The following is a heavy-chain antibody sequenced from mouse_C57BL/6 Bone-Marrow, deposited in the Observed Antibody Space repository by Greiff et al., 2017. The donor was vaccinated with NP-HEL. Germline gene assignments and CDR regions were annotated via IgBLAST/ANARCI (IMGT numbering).Heavy chain of an antibody. CDR2: INPYNGGT. CDR3: AIWDHDGSFDY. D-gene: IGHD2-3*01. V-gene: IGHV1-19*01. J-gene: IGHJ2*01. CDR1: GYTFTDYY. Sequence: VHVKQSGPVLVKPGASVKMSCKASGYTFTDYYMNWVKQSHGKSLEWIGVINPYNGGTSYNQKFKGKATLPVDKSSSTAYMELNSLTSEDSAVYYCAIWDHDGSFDYWGQGTTLTVSS.